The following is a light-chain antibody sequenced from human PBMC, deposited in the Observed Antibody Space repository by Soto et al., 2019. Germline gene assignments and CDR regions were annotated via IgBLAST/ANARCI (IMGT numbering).Light chain of an antibody. Sequence: DIQMTRSPSTLSASVGDRVAINCRASQSISMWVAWYQQKSGKAPKLLIYDAAKLESGVPARFSGSGYGTEFTLTISSLHPDDFATYYCQQYRSFSPLTFGGGTKVDIK. J-gene: IGKJ4*01. CDR1: QSISMW. V-gene: IGKV1-5*01. CDR3: QQYRSFSPLT. CDR2: DAA.